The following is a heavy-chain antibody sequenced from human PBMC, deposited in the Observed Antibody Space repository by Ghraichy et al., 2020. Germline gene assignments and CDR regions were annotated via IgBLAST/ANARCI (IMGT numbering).Heavy chain of an antibody. V-gene: IGHV4-39*01. CDR3: ARPSQLGEYNDAFDI. CDR1: GGSISSSSYY. CDR2: IYYSGST. D-gene: IGHD1-1*01. Sequence: SETLSLTCTVSGGSISSSSYYWGWIRQPPGKGLEWIGSIYYSGSTYYNPSLKSRVTISVDTSKNQFSLKLSSVTAADTAVYYCARPSQLGEYNDAFDIWGQGTMVTVSS. J-gene: IGHJ3*02.